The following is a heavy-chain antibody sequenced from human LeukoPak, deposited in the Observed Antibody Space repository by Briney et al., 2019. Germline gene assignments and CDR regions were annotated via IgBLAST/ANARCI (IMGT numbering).Heavy chain of an antibody. CDR2: IIPIFGTA. D-gene: IGHD2-2*01. V-gene: IGHV1-69*05. CDR1: GGTFSSYA. CDR3: ARAKGYCSSTSCPRAYYYYYYGMDV. Sequence: GASVKVSCKASGGTFSSYAISWVRQAPGQGLEWMGGIIPIFGTANYAQKLQGRVTMTTDTSTSTAYMELRSLRSDDTAVYYCARAKGYCSSTSCPRAYYYYYYGMDVWGQGTTVTVS. J-gene: IGHJ6*02.